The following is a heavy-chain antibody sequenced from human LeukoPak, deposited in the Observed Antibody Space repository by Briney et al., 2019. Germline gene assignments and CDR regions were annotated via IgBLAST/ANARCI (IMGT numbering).Heavy chain of an antibody. Sequence: GGSVKVSCKASGYTFTGYYIHWVRQAPGQGLEWMGWINTNSGGPNYAQKFQGRVTMTRDTSISTAYMEMSRLRSDDTAVYYCARDVSAGGTNRFDPWGQGTLVT. D-gene: IGHD3-16*01. J-gene: IGHJ5*02. CDR2: INTNSGGP. CDR1: GYTFTGYY. V-gene: IGHV1-2*02. CDR3: ARDVSAGGTNRFDP.